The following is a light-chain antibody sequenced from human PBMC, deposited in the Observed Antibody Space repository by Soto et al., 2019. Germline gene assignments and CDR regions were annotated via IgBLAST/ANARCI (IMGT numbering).Light chain of an antibody. CDR2: GAN. CDR1: QSLTRNY. J-gene: IGKJ1*01. V-gene: IGKV3D-20*02. Sequence: IVLTHFPGTLSLSPGERATLCCSASQSLTRNYLAWYQQKVGQAPRLLIYGANTRAAGIPDRFSGSGSGTDFTLTITNLESEDFAVYYCQQRSNWPWTFGQGTTVDIK. CDR3: QQRSNWPWT.